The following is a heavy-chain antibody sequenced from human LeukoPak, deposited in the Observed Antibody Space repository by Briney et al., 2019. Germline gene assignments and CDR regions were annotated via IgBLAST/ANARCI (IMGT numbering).Heavy chain of an antibody. Sequence: GRSLRLSCAASGFTFSSYWMSWVRQAPGKGLEWVANIKQDGSAKYYVDSVKGRFTISRDNAKNSLYLQMNSLRAEDTAVFYCARSPPDSGLLYYFDYWGQGTLVTVSS. CDR2: IKQDGSAK. CDR1: GFTFSSYW. D-gene: IGHD5-12*01. V-gene: IGHV3-7*01. J-gene: IGHJ4*02. CDR3: ARSPPDSGLLYYFDY.